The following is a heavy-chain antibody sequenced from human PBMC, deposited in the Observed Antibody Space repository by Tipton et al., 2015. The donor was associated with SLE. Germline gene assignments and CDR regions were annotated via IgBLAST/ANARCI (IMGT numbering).Heavy chain of an antibody. V-gene: IGHV4-39*02. CDR3: ARDGGQRVISGTYDFYYYGLDV. Sequence: TLSLTCTVSGGSISRGPYHWGWIRQTPGKGLEWTGNVYYSGSAYYSRSLKSRVTISVDTSKMQFSLRLTSVTAADTAVYYCARDGGQRVISGTYDFYYYGLDVWGQGTTVTVSS. CDR2: VYYSGSA. D-gene: IGHD6-13*01. CDR1: GGSISRGPYH. J-gene: IGHJ6*02.